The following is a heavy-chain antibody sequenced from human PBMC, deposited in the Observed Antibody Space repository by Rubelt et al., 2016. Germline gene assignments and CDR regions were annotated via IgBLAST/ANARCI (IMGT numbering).Heavy chain of an antibody. Sequence: QVQLQQWGAGLLKPSETLSLTCAVYGGSFSGYYWSWIRQPPGKGLEWIGEINHSGSTNYNPSLKSRVTRSVDTAKNQCSRKLSSVTAADTAVYYCARVSGWYRAPGQDFDYWGQGTLVTVSS. CDR1: GGSFSGYY. CDR2: INHSGST. J-gene: IGHJ4*02. CDR3: ARVSGWYRAPGQDFDY. D-gene: IGHD6-19*01. V-gene: IGHV4-34*01.